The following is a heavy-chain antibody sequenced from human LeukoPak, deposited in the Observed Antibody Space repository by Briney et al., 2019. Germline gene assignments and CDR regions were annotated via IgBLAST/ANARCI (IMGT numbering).Heavy chain of an antibody. CDR2: IGISSSHT. V-gene: IGHV3-21*01. CDR3: AKDLTTVATPYYYYYMDV. CDR1: GFTFSTNS. J-gene: IGHJ6*03. D-gene: IGHD4-23*01. Sequence: GGSLRLSCAASGFTFSTNSMNWVRQAPGKGLEWVSSIGISSSHTFYADSVKGRFTIYRDNAENSVYLQMNSLRAEDTAVYYCAKDLTTVATPYYYYYMDVWGKGTTVTVSS.